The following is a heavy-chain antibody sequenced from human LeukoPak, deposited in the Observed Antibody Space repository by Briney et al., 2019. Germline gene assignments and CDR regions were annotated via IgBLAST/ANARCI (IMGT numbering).Heavy chain of an antibody. CDR1: GGSISSYY. V-gene: IGHV4-59*01. D-gene: IGHD3-10*01. CDR2: IYNSGST. Sequence: SETLSLTCTVSGGSISSYYWSWIRQPLGKGLEWIGSIYNSGSTNYNPSLKSRVTISVDTSKNQFSLKLSSVTAADTAMYYCARERSHPYGSGTTNWFDPWGQGTLVTVSS. J-gene: IGHJ5*02. CDR3: ARERSHPYGSGTTNWFDP.